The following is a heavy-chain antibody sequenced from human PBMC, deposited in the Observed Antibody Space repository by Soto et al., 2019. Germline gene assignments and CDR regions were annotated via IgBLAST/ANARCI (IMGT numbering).Heavy chain of an antibody. CDR3: ARDTYYYGSGNPD. V-gene: IGHV4-31*03. Sequence: SETLSLTCTVSGGSISSGGYYWSWIRQHPGKGLEWIGYIYYSGSTYYNPSLKSRVTISVDTSKNQFSLKLSSVTAADTAVYYCARDTYYYGSGNPDWGQGTLVTVSS. D-gene: IGHD3-10*01. J-gene: IGHJ4*02. CDR1: GGSISSGGYY. CDR2: IYYSGST.